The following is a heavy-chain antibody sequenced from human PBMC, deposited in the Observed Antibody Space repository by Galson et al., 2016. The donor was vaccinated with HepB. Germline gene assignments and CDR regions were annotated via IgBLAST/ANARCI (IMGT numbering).Heavy chain of an antibody. V-gene: IGHV3-30*03. D-gene: IGHD1-7*01. CDR3: ATPRIGTATGPLDY. J-gene: IGHJ4*02. Sequence: SLRLSCAASGINFRIYGMHWVRQAPGRGLEWVAFISFDGNDKYYIDSVKGRFTISRDNSQNTLYLQMNTLRAEDTAVYYCATPRIGTATGPLDYWGQGTLVTVSS. CDR2: ISFDGNDK. CDR1: GINFRIYG.